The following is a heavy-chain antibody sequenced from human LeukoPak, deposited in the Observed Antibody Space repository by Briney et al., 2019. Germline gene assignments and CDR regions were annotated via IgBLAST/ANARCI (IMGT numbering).Heavy chain of an antibody. D-gene: IGHD1-26*01. CDR3: AGDPNPHVGSYWYFDV. CDR1: GFTFSSYS. J-gene: IGHJ2*01. Sequence: GGSLRLSCAASGFTFSSYSMNWVRQAPGKGLEWVSSISSSSSHIYYADSVKGRFTISRDNAKNSLYLQMNSLRAEDTAVYYCAGDPNPHVGSYWYFDVWGRGTLVTVSS. V-gene: IGHV3-21*01. CDR2: ISSSSSHI.